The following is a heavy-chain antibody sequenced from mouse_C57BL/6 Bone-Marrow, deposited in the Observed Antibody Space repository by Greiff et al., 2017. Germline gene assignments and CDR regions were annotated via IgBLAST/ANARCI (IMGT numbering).Heavy chain of an antibody. CDR1: EYEFPSHD. CDR2: INSDGGST. V-gene: IGHV5-2*01. J-gene: IGHJ4*01. CDR3: ARLGAQAVYYAMDY. Sequence: EVMLVESGGGLVQPGESLKLSCESNEYEFPSHDMSWVRKTPEKRLELVAAINSDGGSTYYPDTMERRFIISRDNTKKTLYRQMSSLRPEDTAVYYCARLGAQAVYYAMDYWGQGTSVTVSS. D-gene: IGHD3-2*02.